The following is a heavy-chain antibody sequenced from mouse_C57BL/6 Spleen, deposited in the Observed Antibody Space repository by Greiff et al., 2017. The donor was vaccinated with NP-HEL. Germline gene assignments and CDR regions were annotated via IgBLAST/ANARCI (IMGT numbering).Heavy chain of an antibody. CDR2: INPYNGGT. CDR3: ARKEGAYAMDY. Sequence: EVQLQQSGPVLVKPGASVKMSCKASGYTFTDYYMNWVKQSHGKSLEWIGVINPYNGGTSYNQKFKGKATLTVDKSSSTAYMELNSLTSEDSAVYYCARKEGAYAMDYWGQGTSVTVSS. CDR1: GYTFTDYY. J-gene: IGHJ4*01. V-gene: IGHV1-19*01.